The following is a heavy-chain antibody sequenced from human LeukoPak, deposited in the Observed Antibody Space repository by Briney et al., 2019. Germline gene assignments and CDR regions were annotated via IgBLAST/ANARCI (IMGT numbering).Heavy chain of an antibody. CDR3: ARNSGWFRFDY. Sequence: PGGSLRLSCVASGFTFSNYAMSWVRQSPGKGLEWVANIKEDGSDKYYVDSVKGRFTISRDNAKNSLYLQMNSLRAEDTAAYYCARNSGWFRFDYWGQGTLVTVSS. CDR1: GFTFSNYA. D-gene: IGHD6-19*01. V-gene: IGHV3-7*03. CDR2: IKEDGSDK. J-gene: IGHJ4*02.